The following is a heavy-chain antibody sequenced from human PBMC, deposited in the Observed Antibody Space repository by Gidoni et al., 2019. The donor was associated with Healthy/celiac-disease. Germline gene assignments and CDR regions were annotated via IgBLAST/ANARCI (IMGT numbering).Heavy chain of an antibody. Sequence: EVQLVESGGGLVKPGGSLRLPCAASGFTFSSYSMNWVRQAPGKGLEWVSSISSSSSYIYYADSVKGRFTISRDNAKNSLYLQMNSLRAEDTAVYYCAREDCTGGVCWDYYYYCMDVWDQGTTVTVSS. J-gene: IGHJ6*02. CDR3: AREDCTGGVCWDYYYYCMDV. V-gene: IGHV3-21*01. CDR2: ISSSSSYI. D-gene: IGHD2-8*02. CDR1: GFTFSSYS.